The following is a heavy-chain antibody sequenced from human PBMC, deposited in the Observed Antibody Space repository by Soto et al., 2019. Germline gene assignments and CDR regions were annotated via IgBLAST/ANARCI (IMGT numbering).Heavy chain of an antibody. CDR1: GFTFSSYA. CDR3: AKRGGSYSGYFDY. J-gene: IGHJ4*02. Sequence: PGGSLRLSFAASGFTFSSYAMSWVRQAPGKGLEWVSAFSGSGGSTYYADSVKGRFTISRDNSKNTLYLQMNSLRAEDTAVYYGAKRGGSYSGYFDYWGQGTLVTVSS. D-gene: IGHD1-26*01. CDR2: FSGSGGST. V-gene: IGHV3-23*01.